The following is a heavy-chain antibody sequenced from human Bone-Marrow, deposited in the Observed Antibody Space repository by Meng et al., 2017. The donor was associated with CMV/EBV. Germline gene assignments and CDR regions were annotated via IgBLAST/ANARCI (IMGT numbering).Heavy chain of an antibody. CDR1: GYTFTGYY. CDR2: INPNSGGT. CDR3: AREWDCSSTSCDDD. J-gene: IGHJ4*02. D-gene: IGHD2-2*01. V-gene: IGHV1-2*02. Sequence: ASVKVSCKASGYTFTGYYMHWVRQAPGQGLEWMGWINPNSGGTNYAQKFQGRVTMTRDTSISTAYMELSRLRSDDTAVYYCAREWDCSSTSCDDDWGQGTLVTVSS.